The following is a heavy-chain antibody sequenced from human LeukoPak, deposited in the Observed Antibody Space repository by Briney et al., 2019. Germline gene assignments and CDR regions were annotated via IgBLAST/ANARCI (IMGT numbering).Heavy chain of an antibody. V-gene: IGHV4-59*01. J-gene: IGHJ4*02. CDR1: GGSISSYY. Sequence: SETLSLTCTVSGGSISSYYWSWIRQPPGKGLEWIGYIYYSGSTNYNPSLKSRVTISVDTSKNQFSLQLSSVPAADTAVYYCARASNEREGGDYWGQGTLVTVSS. D-gene: IGHD4-11*01. CDR3: ARASNEREGGDY. CDR2: IYYSGST.